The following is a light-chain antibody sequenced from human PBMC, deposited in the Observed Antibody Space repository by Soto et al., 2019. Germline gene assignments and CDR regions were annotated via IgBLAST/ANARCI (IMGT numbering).Light chain of an antibody. V-gene: IGKV3-11*01. J-gene: IGKJ4*01. CDR3: QQRYNWPSST. CDR1: QSISTY. CDR2: DGS. Sequence: EIVLTQSPATLSLSLGERATLSCRASQSISTYLAWYQQKPGQAPRLLIYDGSSRATGVPARFVGSGSGTEFTLTISRLEPEDFAIYYCQQRYNWPSSTFGGGTKVEIK.